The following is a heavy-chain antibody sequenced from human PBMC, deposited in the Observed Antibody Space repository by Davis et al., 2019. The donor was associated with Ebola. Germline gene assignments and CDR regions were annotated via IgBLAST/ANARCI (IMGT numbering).Heavy chain of an antibody. Sequence: GGSLRLSCAASGFTFSSYAMHWVRQAPGKGLEWVAVISYDGSNKYYADSVKGRFTISRDNSKNTLYLQMNSLRAEDTAVYYCAKLGAPPQLLYLYYYGMDVWGKGTTVTVSS. CDR1: GFTFSSYA. J-gene: IGHJ6*04. CDR2: ISYDGSNK. V-gene: IGHV3-30-3*02. D-gene: IGHD2-2*02. CDR3: AKLGAPPQLLYLYYYGMDV.